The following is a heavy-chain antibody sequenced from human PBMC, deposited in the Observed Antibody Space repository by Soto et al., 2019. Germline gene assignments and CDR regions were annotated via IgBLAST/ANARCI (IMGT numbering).Heavy chain of an antibody. D-gene: IGHD4-17*01. CDR1: GYTFTSYA. Sequence: ASVKVSCKASGYTFTSYAMHWVRQAPGQRLEWMGWINAGNGNTKYSQKFQGRVTITRDTSASTAYMELSSLRSEDTVVYYCARELDYGGNYDFDYWGQGTLVTVSS. CDR3: ARELDYGGNYDFDY. J-gene: IGHJ4*02. V-gene: IGHV1-3*01. CDR2: INAGNGNT.